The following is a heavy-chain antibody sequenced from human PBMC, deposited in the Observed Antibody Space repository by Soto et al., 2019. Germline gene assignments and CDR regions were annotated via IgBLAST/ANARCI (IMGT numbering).Heavy chain of an antibody. CDR2: IIPIFGTA. J-gene: IGHJ5*02. V-gene: IGHV1-69*01. Sequence: QVQLVQSGAEVKKPGSSVKVSCKASGGTFSSYAISWVRQAPGQGLEWMGGIIPIFGTANYAQKFQGRVTITADDSTSTAYMELSSLRSEDTAVYYCARVEYPGVRENNWFAPWGQGTLVTVSS. D-gene: IGHD3-10*01. CDR1: GGTFSSYA. CDR3: ARVEYPGVRENNWFAP.